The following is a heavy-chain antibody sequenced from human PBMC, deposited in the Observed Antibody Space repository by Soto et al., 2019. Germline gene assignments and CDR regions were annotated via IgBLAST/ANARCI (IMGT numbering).Heavy chain of an antibody. V-gene: IGHV4-39*01. D-gene: IGHD2-8*01. J-gene: IGHJ4*02. CDR2: IYYSGST. Sequence: PSETLSLTCTVSGTSISSSSYYWGWIRTPSGKGLEWIGSIYYSGSTYYNPSLKSRVTISVDTSKNQFSLKLSSVTAADTAVYYCARLKVSGYCTNGVCPEFDDWGQGTLVTVSS. CDR3: ARLKVSGYCTNGVCPEFDD. CDR1: GTSISSSSYY.